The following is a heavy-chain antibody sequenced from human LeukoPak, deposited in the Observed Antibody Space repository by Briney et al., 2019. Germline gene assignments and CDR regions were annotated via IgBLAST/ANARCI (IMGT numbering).Heavy chain of an antibody. V-gene: IGHV4-59*01. J-gene: IGHJ4*02. D-gene: IGHD3-3*01. Sequence: PSETLSLTCTVSDGSIRSYYWSWIRQPPGKGLEWSGHIYDSGSTNYNPSLKSRVTISVDTSKNQFSLKLSSVTAADTAVYYCAREFSWSGFFDYWGQGTLVTVSS. CDR1: DGSIRSYY. CDR3: AREFSWSGFFDY. CDR2: IYDSGST.